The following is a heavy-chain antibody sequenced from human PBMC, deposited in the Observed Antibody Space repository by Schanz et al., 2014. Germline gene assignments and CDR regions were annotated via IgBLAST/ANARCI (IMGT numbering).Heavy chain of an antibody. Sequence: QVQLVQSGAEVKKPGSSVKVSCKASGGTFSSYAISWVRQAPGQGLEWMGRIIPILGIANYAQKFQGRVTMTRDTSTSTVYMYLSSLRSEDTAVYYCARRYSSGWYEFDYWGQGTLVTVSS. D-gene: IGHD6-19*01. V-gene: IGHV1-69*04. CDR1: GGTFSSYA. J-gene: IGHJ4*02. CDR3: ARRYSSGWYEFDY. CDR2: IIPILGIA.